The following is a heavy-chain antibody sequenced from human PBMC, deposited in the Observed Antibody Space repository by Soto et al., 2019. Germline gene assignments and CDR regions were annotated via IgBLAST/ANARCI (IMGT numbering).Heavy chain of an antibody. CDR2: INHSGST. V-gene: IGHV4-34*01. Sequence: TSETLSLTCAVYGGSFSSYYWSWIRQPPGKGLEWIGEINHSGSTNYNPSFKSRVTISVDTSKDQFSLKLSSVTAADTAVYYCARVRTYYDFWSGLGGNWFDPWGQGAMVTVS. D-gene: IGHD3-3*01. CDR1: GGSFSSYY. CDR3: ARVRTYYDFWSGLGGNWFDP. J-gene: IGHJ5*02.